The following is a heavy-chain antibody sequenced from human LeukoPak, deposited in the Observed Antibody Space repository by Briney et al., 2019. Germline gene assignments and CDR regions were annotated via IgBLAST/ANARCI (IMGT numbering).Heavy chain of an antibody. D-gene: IGHD6-19*01. CDR1: GYTFTNYG. J-gene: IGHJ6*03. CDR3: ARDAGSGWYIYYYYYMDV. Sequence: ASVKVSCKASGYTFTNYGLSWVRQAPGQGLEWMGWINPNSGGTNYAQKFQGRVTMTRDTSISTAYMELSRLRSDDTAVYYCARDAGSGWYIYYYYYMDVWGKGTTVTISS. CDR2: INPNSGGT. V-gene: IGHV1-2*02.